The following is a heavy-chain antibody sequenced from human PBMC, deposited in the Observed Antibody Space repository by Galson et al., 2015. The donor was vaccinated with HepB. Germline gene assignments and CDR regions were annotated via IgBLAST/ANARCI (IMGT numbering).Heavy chain of an antibody. V-gene: IGHV4-59*01. D-gene: IGHD4-17*01. CDR2: IYYSGST. CDR1: GGSISSYY. Sequence: SETLSLTCTVSGGSISSYYWSWIRQPPGKGLEWIGYIYYSGSTNYNPSLKSRVTISVDTSKNQFSLKLSSVTAADTAVYYCAGGADGDYGFGYWGQGTLVTVSS. J-gene: IGHJ4*02. CDR3: AGGADGDYGFGY.